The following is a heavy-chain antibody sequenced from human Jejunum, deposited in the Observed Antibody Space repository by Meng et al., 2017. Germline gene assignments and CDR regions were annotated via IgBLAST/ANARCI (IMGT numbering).Heavy chain of an antibody. D-gene: IGHD3-10*01. CDR2: FHHSGST. CDR1: GFSISSNCY. V-gene: IGHV4-38-2*02. J-gene: IGHJ4*02. Sequence: GSLRPSCTVSGFSISSNCYWGWIRQPPGKGLEWIGNFHHSGSTNYNPSLKSRVTISVDTSKNQFSLKLNSVTAADTAVYYCTKASVWFSGGYWGQGTLVTVSS. CDR3: TKASVWFSGGY.